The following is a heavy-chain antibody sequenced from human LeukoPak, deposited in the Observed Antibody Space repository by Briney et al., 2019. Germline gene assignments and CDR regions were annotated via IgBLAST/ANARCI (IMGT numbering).Heavy chain of an antibody. J-gene: IGHJ4*02. D-gene: IGHD4-17*01. V-gene: IGHV5-51*01. Sequence: GESLKISCKGSGYSFTSYWIGRVRQMPGKGLEWMGIIYPGDSDTRYSPSFQGQVTISADKSISTAYLQWSSLKASDTAMYYCARRPIGYGDFMYYFDYWGQGTLVTVSS. CDR2: IYPGDSDT. CDR1: GYSFTSYW. CDR3: ARRPIGYGDFMYYFDY.